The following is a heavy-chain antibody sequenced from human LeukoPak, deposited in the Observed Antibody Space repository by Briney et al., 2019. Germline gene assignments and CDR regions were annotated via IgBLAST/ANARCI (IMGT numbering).Heavy chain of an antibody. CDR1: RDTASSNSAA. D-gene: IGHD1-14*01. CDR2: TYYRSKWLH. CDR3: ARNLSPDFDY. J-gene: IGHJ4*02. V-gene: IGHV6-1*01. Sequence: SQTLSLTCAISRDTASSNSAAWNWIRQSPSRGLEWLGRTYYRSKWLHEYALSVESRISINPDTSKNQFSLQLNSVTPEDTAVYYCARNLSPDFDYWGQGTLVTVSS.